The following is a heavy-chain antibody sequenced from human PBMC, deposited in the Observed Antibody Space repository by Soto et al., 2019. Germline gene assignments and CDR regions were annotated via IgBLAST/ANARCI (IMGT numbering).Heavy chain of an antibody. D-gene: IGHD3-22*01. V-gene: IGHV3-48*01. Sequence: GGSLRLSCAASGFTFSSYSMNWVRQAPGKGLEWVSYISSSSSTIYYADSVKGRFTISRDNAKNSLYLQMNSLRAEDTAVYYCARDWAYDPELIDAFDIWGQGTMVTVSS. CDR3: ARDWAYDPELIDAFDI. CDR2: ISSSSSTI. J-gene: IGHJ3*02. CDR1: GFTFSSYS.